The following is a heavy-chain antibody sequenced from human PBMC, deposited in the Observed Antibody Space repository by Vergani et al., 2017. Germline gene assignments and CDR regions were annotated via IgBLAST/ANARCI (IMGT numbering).Heavy chain of an antibody. V-gene: IGHV4-59*01. CDR1: GGSISSYY. D-gene: IGHD6-19*01. CDR3: ARRRYGFSSGYEKYYYYYMDV. Sequence: QVQLPESGPGLVQPSETLSLTCTVSGGSISSYYWSWIRQPPGKGLEWIGYTYYSGSTNYNPYLKSRVTISVDTSKNQFSLKLSSVTAADTALYYCARRRYGFSSGYEKYYYYYMDVWGKGTTVTVSS. CDR2: TYYSGST. J-gene: IGHJ6*03.